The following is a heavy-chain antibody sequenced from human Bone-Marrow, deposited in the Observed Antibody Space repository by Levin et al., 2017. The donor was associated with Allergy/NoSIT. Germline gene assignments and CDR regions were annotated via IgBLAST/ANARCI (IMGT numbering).Heavy chain of an antibody. Sequence: GESLKISCAASGFTFSSYSMNWVRQAPGKGLEWVSSISSSSSYIYYADSVKGRFTISRDNAKNSLYLQMNSLRAEDTAVYYCARAGGGDIVVVPASRYGMDVWGQGTTVTVSS. J-gene: IGHJ6*02. D-gene: IGHD2-2*01. V-gene: IGHV3-21*01. CDR2: ISSSSSYI. CDR1: GFTFSSYS. CDR3: ARAGGGDIVVVPASRYGMDV.